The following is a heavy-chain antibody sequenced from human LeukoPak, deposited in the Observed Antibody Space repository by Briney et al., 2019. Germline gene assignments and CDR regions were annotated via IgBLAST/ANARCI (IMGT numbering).Heavy chain of an antibody. Sequence: GGSLRLSCAASGFTFSSYGMNWVRQAPGKGLEWVSYISSSSSTIYYADSVKGRFTISRDNSKNTLYLQMNSLRAEDTAVYYCAKDTLLGGSYTFDYWGQGTLVTVSS. J-gene: IGHJ4*02. CDR2: ISSSSSTI. D-gene: IGHD3-16*01. CDR1: GFTFSSYG. V-gene: IGHV3-48*01. CDR3: AKDTLLGGSYTFDY.